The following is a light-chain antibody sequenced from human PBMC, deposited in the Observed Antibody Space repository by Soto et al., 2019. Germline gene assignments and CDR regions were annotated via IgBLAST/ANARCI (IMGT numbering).Light chain of an antibody. V-gene: IGKV3-20*01. J-gene: IGKJ1*01. CDR3: QQYGSSPFT. Sequence: EIVLTQSPGTLSLSPGERATLSCRASQSVSSSYLAWYQQKPGQAPRLLIYGASSRATGIPDRFSGSGSGTDFTLTISRLEPEDFAVYYCQQYGSSPFTFRQGTKVEIK. CDR2: GAS. CDR1: QSVSSSY.